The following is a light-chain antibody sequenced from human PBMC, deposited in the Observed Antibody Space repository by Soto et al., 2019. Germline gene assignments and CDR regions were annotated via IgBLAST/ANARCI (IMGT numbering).Light chain of an antibody. CDR1: QSISSSF. J-gene: IGKJ5*01. CDR2: GAS. CDR3: QQYGSSPRIT. Sequence: ETVMTQSPGTLSLSPGERASLSCGASQSISSSFLAWYQQKPGQAPRLLIYGASSRATGIPDRFSGSGSGTDFTLTISRLEPEDFAVYYCQQYGSSPRITFGQGTRLEIK. V-gene: IGKV3-20*01.